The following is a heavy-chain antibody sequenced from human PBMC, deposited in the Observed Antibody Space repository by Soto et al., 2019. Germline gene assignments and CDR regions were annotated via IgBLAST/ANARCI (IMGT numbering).Heavy chain of an antibody. CDR1: GYTFTSYY. CDR3: ARAGDGYDFWSGYSTDAFDI. J-gene: IGHJ3*02. CDR2: INPSGGST. D-gene: IGHD3-3*01. Sequence: ASVKVSCKASGYTFTSYYMHWVRLAPGQGLEWMGIINPSGGSTSYAQKFQGRVTMTRDTSTSTVYMELSSLRSEDTAVYYCARAGDGYDFWSGYSTDAFDIWGQGTMVTVSS. V-gene: IGHV1-46*03.